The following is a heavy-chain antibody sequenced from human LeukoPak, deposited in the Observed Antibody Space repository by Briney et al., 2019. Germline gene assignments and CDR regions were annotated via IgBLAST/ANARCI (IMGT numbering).Heavy chain of an antibody. CDR1: GLTFSSYS. CDR2: ISSSSSYI. J-gene: IGHJ4*02. D-gene: IGHD3-9*01. Sequence: GGSLRLSCAASGLTFSSYSMNWVRQAPGKGLEWVSSISSSSSYIYYADSVKGRFTISRDNAKNSLYLQMNSLRAEDTAVYYCASAKGVILTGYYYWGQGTLVTVSS. V-gene: IGHV3-21*01. CDR3: ASAKGVILTGYYY.